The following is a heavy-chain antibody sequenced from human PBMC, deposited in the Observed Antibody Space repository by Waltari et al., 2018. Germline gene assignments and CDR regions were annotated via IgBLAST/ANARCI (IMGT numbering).Heavy chain of an antibody. D-gene: IGHD6-13*01. J-gene: IGHJ4*02. CDR3: AKGVYSSSWYYYFDY. CDR2: ITASGGST. V-gene: IGHV3-23*04. Sequence: EVQLVESGGGLVQHGGSLRLACSASGFTFSSYAMSWVRQAPGKGLEWVSAITASGGSTYYADSVKGRFTISRDNSKNTLYLQMNSLRAEDTAVYYCAKGVYSSSWYYYFDYWGQGALVTVSS. CDR1: GFTFSSYA.